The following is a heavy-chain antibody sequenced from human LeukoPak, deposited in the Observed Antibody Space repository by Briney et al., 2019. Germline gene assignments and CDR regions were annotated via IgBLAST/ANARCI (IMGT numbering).Heavy chain of an antibody. V-gene: IGHV3-30*02. Sequence: GGSLRLACAASGFTFSSYGMHWVRQAPGKGLEWVAFIRYDGSNKYYADCVKGRFTISRDNSKNTLYLQMNSLRAEDTSVYYCGSIVVVPAARVADAFDIWGQGTMVTVSS. CDR1: GFTFSSYG. D-gene: IGHD2-2*01. CDR2: IRYDGSNK. CDR3: GSIVVVPAARVADAFDI. J-gene: IGHJ3*02.